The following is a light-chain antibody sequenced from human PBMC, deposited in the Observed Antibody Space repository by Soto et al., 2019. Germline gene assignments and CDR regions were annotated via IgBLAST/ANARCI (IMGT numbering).Light chain of an antibody. CDR1: RSNILSDYG. CDR3: QSYDRSLSGYV. Sequence: QSVLPQPPSVSGPPGQRATSSSPATRSNILSDYGVHSYRQVPGTAPKLLIFGNSNRPSGVPDRFSGSNSGNSASLAITGLQTEDEADYYCQSYDRSLSGYVFGTGTKVTVL. CDR2: GNS. J-gene: IGLJ1*01. V-gene: IGLV1-40*01.